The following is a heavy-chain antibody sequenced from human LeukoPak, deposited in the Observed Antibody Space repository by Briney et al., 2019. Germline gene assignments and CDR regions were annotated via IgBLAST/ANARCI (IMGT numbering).Heavy chain of an antibody. J-gene: IGHJ4*02. CDR2: AYPGESDT. Sequence: AESLMIFCSGSGYSFNSYWVGWVRQKPREGLVWRVFAYPGESDTRYSPSFQGQVAISADKSISTAYLQWSSLKASDTAMYYCARLRYCSGNSCYREFDYWGQGTLVTVSS. CDR1: GYSFNSYW. V-gene: IGHV5-51*01. D-gene: IGHD2-15*01. CDR3: ARLRYCSGNSCYREFDY.